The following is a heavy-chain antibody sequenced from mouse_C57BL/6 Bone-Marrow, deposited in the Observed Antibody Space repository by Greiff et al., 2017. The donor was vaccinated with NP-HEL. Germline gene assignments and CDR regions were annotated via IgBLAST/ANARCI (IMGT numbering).Heavy chain of an antibody. V-gene: IGHV5-4*01. D-gene: IGHD2-5*01. J-gene: IGHJ3*01. Sequence: EVKLVESGGGLVKPGGSLKLSCAASGFTFSSYAMSWVRQTPEKRLEWVATISDGGSYTYYPDNVKGRFTISRDNAKNNLYLQMSHLKSEDTAMYYCARDSNGVWFAYWGQGTLVTVSA. CDR2: ISDGGSYT. CDR3: ARDSNGVWFAY. CDR1: GFTFSSYA.